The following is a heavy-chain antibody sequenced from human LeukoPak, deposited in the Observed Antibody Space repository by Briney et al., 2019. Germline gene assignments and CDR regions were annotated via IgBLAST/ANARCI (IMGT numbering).Heavy chain of an antibody. V-gene: IGHV3-11*04. Sequence: GGSLRLSCAASGFTFSDYYMSWIRQAPGKGLEWVSYISSSGSTIYYADSVKGRFTISRDNAKNSLYLQMNSLRAEDTAVYYCARAGTYYDYVWGSYRHYYFDYWGQGTLVTVSS. J-gene: IGHJ4*02. D-gene: IGHD3-16*02. CDR3: ARAGTYYDYVWGSYRHYYFDY. CDR2: ISSSGSTI. CDR1: GFTFSDYY.